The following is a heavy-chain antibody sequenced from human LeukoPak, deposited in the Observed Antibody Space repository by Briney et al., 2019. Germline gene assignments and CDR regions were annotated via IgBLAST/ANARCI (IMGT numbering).Heavy chain of an antibody. D-gene: IGHD3-10*01. J-gene: IGHJ4*02. CDR1: GGSFSGYY. Sequence: SETLSLTCAVYGGSFSGYYWSWIRQPPGKGLEWIGEINHSGSTNYNPSLKSRVTISVATSKNQFSLKLSSVTAADTAVYYCASPANYYGSGSYTHWGQGTLVTVSS. CDR3: ASPANYYGSGSYTH. CDR2: INHSGST. V-gene: IGHV4-34*01.